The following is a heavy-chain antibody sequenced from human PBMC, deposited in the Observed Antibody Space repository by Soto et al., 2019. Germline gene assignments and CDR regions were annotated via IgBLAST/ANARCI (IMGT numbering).Heavy chain of an antibody. Sequence: LSLTCAVYGGSFSGYYWRWIRQPPGKGLEWIGEINHSGSTNYNPSLKSRVTISVDTSKNQFSLKLSSVTAADTAVYYCARGQRYLGYSSSWSPTNYYYGMDVWVQRTTVTVSS. V-gene: IGHV4-34*01. CDR1: GGSFSGYY. CDR2: INHSGST. CDR3: ARGQRYLGYSSSWSPTNYYYGMDV. J-gene: IGHJ6*02. D-gene: IGHD6-13*01.